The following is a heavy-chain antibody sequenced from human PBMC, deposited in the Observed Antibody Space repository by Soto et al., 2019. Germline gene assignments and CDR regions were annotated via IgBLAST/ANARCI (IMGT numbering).Heavy chain of an antibody. V-gene: IGHV1-18*01. CDR2: ISAYNGNT. J-gene: IGHJ4*02. CDR1: GYTFTSYG. CDR3: ARGPGGSPSRGNFDY. Sequence: ASVKLYCKASGYTFTSYGISWVRQAPGQGLEWMGWISAYNGNTNYAQKLQGRVTMTTDTSTSTAYMELRSLRSDDTAVYYCARGPGGSPSRGNFDYWGQGTLVTVSS. D-gene: IGHD3-10*01.